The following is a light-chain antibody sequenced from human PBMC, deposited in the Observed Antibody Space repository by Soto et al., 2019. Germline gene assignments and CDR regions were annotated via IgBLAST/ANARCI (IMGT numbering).Light chain of an antibody. CDR1: KLGDKY. Sequence: SYELTQPPSVSVSPGQTASITCSGEKLGDKYACWYQQKPGQSPVLVIYQDSKRPSGIPGRFSGSNSGNTATLTISGTQAKDEADYYCQAWDSSTVVFGGGTKLTVL. CDR3: QAWDSSTVV. CDR2: QDS. V-gene: IGLV3-1*01. J-gene: IGLJ2*01.